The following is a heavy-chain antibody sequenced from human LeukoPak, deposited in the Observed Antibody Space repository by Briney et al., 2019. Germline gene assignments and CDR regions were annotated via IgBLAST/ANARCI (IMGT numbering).Heavy chain of an antibody. Sequence: SETLSLTCTVSGGSITGYFWTWIRQPPGKGLESIGFISYNGSTNYNPSLRSRVTMSVDTSKNHFSLKLSSVTAADTAVYYCARGIAAASERALDIWGQGTMVTVSS. V-gene: IGHV4-59*12. J-gene: IGHJ3*02. CDR3: ARGIAAASERALDI. CDR1: GGSITGYF. D-gene: IGHD6-13*01. CDR2: ISYNGST.